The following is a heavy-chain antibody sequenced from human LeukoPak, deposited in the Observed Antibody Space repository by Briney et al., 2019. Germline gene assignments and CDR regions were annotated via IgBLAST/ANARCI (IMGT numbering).Heavy chain of an antibody. CDR1: GGTFSSYA. CDR2: IIPIFGTA. Sequence: GASVKVSCKASGGTFSSYAISWVRQAPGQGLEWMGRIIPIFGTANYAQKFQGRVTITADKSTSTAYMELSSLRSEDTAVYYCAREVGATGDAFDIWGHGTMVTVSS. CDR3: AREVGATGDAFDI. J-gene: IGHJ3*02. V-gene: IGHV1-69*06. D-gene: IGHD1-26*01.